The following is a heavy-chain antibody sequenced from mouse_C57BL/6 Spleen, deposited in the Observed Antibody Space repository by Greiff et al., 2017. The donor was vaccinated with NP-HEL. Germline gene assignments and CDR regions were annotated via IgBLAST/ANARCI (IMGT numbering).Heavy chain of an antibody. CDR3: ARGEDLLLRSNAMDY. CDR2: ISYDGSN. J-gene: IGHJ4*01. CDR1: GYSITSGYY. D-gene: IGHD1-1*01. Sequence: EVHLVESGPGLVKPSQSLSLTCSVTGYSITSGYYWNWIRQFPGNKLEWMGYISYDGSNNYNPSLKNRISITRDTSKNQFFLKLNSVTTEDTATYYCARGEDLLLRSNAMDYWGQGTSVTVSS. V-gene: IGHV3-6*01.